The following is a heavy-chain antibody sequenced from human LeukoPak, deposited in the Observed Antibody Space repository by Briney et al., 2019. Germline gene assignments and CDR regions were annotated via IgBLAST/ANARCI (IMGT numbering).Heavy chain of an antibody. D-gene: IGHD2-15*01. V-gene: IGHV3-7*03. Sequence: GGSLRLSCAASGFTFSKYWMTWVRQVPGRGPEWVANVNRDVSETYYLDSVKGRFTISKDNAKNSLYLQMNSLRAEDTAVYYCAKNLYCGGGSCYPSALGMDVWGQGTTVTVSS. J-gene: IGHJ6*02. CDR1: GFTFSKYW. CDR3: AKNLYCGGGSCYPSALGMDV. CDR2: VNRDVSET.